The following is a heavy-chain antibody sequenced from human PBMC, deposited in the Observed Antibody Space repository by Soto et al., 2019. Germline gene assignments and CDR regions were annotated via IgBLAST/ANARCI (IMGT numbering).Heavy chain of an antibody. Sequence: PGGSLRLSCSASGFTFSSYAMHWVRQAPGKGLEYVSAISSNGGSTYYADSVKGRFTISRDNSKNTLYLQMSSLRAEDTAVYYCVKDRPSPAFLEWLPGWGQGTLVTVSS. CDR3: VKDRPSPAFLEWLPG. V-gene: IGHV3-64D*06. CDR1: GFTFSSYA. J-gene: IGHJ4*02. D-gene: IGHD3-3*01. CDR2: ISSNGGST.